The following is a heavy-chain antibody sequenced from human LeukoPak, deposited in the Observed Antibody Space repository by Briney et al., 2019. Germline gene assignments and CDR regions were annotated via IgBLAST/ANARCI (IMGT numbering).Heavy chain of an antibody. CDR1: GFTFSSYG. CDR3: ARDSIGGRGAFDI. Sequence: GGTLRLSCAASGFTFSSYGMTWVRQAPGKGLEWVSVIYSGGSINYADSVKGRFTISRDNSKNTLFLQMNSLTAEDTAVYYCARDSIGGRGAFDIWGHGTMVTVSS. J-gene: IGHJ3*02. V-gene: IGHV3-66*01. CDR2: IYSGGSI. D-gene: IGHD2/OR15-2a*01.